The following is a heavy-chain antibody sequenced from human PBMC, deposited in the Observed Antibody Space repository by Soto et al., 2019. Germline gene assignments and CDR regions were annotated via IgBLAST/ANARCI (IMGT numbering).Heavy chain of an antibody. D-gene: IGHD1-1*01. CDR2: IRSKAYGGTT. CDR3: TRPGIDKTGTTHYYYGMDV. CDR1: GFNFADNA. J-gene: IGHJ6*02. Sequence: PGGSLRLSCTTSGFNFADNAMTWVRQAPGKGLEWVGFIRSKAYGGTTDYAASVKGRFTFSRDDSKSIAYLQMNGLKTEDTAVYYCTRPGIDKTGTTHYYYGMDVWGQGTTVTVSS. V-gene: IGHV3-49*04.